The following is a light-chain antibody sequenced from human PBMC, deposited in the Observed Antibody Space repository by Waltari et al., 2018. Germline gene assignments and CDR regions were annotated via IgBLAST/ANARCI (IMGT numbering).Light chain of an antibody. CDR1: SSTTGRTY. CDR3: AAWDDSLSGGV. CDR2: RNN. J-gene: IGLJ1*01. Sequence: QAVLTQPPSASGTPGPRVTISSSGRSSTTGRTYAYWSQPLPGTAPKLLIYRNNQRPSGVPDLFSGSKSGTSASLASSGLRSEDEADYYCAAWDDSLSGGVFGTGTKVTVL. V-gene: IGLV1-47*01.